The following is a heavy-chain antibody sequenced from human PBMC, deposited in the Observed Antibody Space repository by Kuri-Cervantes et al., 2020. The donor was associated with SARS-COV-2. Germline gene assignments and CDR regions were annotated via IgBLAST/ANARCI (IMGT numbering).Heavy chain of an antibody. D-gene: IGHD3-22*01. CDR3: AIPMIVVVIVGGSGKPNWFDP. Sequence: GGSLRLSCAASGFTFSSYAMHWVRQAPGKGLEYVSAISSNGGSTYYANSVKGRFTISRDNSMNTLYLQMGSLRAEDMAVYYCAIPMIVVVIVGGSGKPNWFDPWGQGTLVTVSS. CDR1: GFTFSSYA. CDR2: ISSNGGST. J-gene: IGHJ5*02. V-gene: IGHV3-64*01.